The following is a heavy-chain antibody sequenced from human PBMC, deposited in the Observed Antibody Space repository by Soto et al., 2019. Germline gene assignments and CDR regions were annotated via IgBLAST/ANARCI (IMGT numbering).Heavy chain of an antibody. D-gene: IGHD1-7*01. CDR2: INPNSGGT. V-gene: IGHV1-2*04. CDR3: AREEAGGITGTTGFYYYSYGMDG. J-gene: IGHJ6*02. Sequence: ASVKVSCQASGSKFTGYYMHCVGQAPGHRLEWMGWINPNSGGTNYAQKFQGWVTMTRDTSISTAYMELSRLRSDDTAVYYCAREEAGGITGTTGFYYYSYGMDGRCHGPMVPVFS. CDR1: GSKFTGYY.